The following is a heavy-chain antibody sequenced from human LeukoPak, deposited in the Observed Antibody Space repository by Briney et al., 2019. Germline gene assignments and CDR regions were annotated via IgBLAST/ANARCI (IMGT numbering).Heavy chain of an antibody. J-gene: IGHJ6*03. D-gene: IGHD2-2*01. CDR2: IIPIFGTA. Sequence: SVKVSCKASGGTFSSYAISWVRQAPGQGLEWMGGIIPIFGTANYAQKFQGRVTITTDESTSTAYMELSSLRSEDTAVYYCVVVVVPAKYYMDVWGKGTTVTVSS. CDR1: GGTFSSYA. CDR3: VVVVVPAKYYMDV. V-gene: IGHV1-69*05.